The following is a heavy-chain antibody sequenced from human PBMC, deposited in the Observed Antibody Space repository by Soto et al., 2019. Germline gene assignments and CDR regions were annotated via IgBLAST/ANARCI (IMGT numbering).Heavy chain of an antibody. CDR1: GYTFTSYG. CDR3: ARDREYGSGSYYTLYYFDY. V-gene: IGHV1-18*01. Sequence: ASVKVSCKASGYTFTSYGISWVRQAPGQGLEWMGWISAYNGNTNYAQKLQGRVTMTTDTSTSTAYMELRSLRSDDTAVYYCARDREYGSGSYYTLYYFDYWGQGTLVTVSS. D-gene: IGHD3-10*01. CDR2: ISAYNGNT. J-gene: IGHJ4*02.